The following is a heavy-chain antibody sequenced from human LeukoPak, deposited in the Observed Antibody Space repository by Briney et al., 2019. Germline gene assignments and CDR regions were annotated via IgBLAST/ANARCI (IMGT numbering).Heavy chain of an antibody. Sequence: PGGSLRLSCAASGFTFSTYWMGWVRQAPGKGLEWVANIEEYGNEIHYVDSVKGRFTISRDNTKTSLYLQMNSLRVEDTAVYYCARHAVEAASRWFDPWGQGTLVTVSS. CDR1: GFTFSTYW. D-gene: IGHD1-1*01. CDR2: IEEYGNEI. J-gene: IGHJ5*02. V-gene: IGHV3-7*01. CDR3: ARHAVEAASRWFDP.